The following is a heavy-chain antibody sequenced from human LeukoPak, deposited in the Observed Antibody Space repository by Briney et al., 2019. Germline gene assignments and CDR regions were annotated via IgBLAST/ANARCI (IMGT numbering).Heavy chain of an antibody. CDR3: AQVRPPSGSGWYGGDDY. CDR2: ISSSSTYI. CDR1: GFIFSTYN. V-gene: IGHV3-21*01. D-gene: IGHD6-19*01. J-gene: IGHJ4*02. Sequence: GGSLRLSCAASGFIFSTYNMNWVRQAPGKGLEWVSFISSSSTYIFYADSVKGRFTISRDSAKNSLYLQMHSLRAEDTAVYYCAQVRPPSGSGWYGGDDYRGRGTLVTVSS.